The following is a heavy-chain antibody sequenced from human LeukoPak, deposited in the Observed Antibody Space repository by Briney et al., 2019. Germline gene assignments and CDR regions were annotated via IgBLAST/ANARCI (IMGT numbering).Heavy chain of an antibody. CDR1: GFTLRNFA. CDR2: ISVSGGST. CDR3: AREGGDY. V-gene: IGHV3-23*01. D-gene: IGHD3-16*01. Sequence: PGGSLRLSCEDSGFTLRNFAVSWVRQAPGKGLEWVSVISVSGGSTHYAASVKGRFTISRDNSKNTLYLQMNSLRAEDTAVYYCAREGGDYWGQGTLVTVSS. J-gene: IGHJ4*02.